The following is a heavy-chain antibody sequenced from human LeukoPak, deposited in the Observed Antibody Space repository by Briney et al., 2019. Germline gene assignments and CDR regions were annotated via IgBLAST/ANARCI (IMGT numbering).Heavy chain of an antibody. CDR1: GGTFSSYA. V-gene: IGHV1-69*05. CDR3: ARGPPKVVVITT. CDR2: ITPILGTA. D-gene: IGHD3-22*01. Sequence: GSSVKVSCKASGGTFSSYAISWVRQAPGQGLEWMGGITPILGTANYAQKFQGRVTITTDESTSTAYMELSSLRSEDTAVYYCARGPPKVVVITTWGQGTLVTVSS. J-gene: IGHJ4*02.